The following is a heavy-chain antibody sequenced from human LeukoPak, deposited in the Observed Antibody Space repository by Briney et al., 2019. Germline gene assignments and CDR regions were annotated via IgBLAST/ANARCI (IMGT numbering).Heavy chain of an antibody. CDR2: IYTSGST. Sequence: PSETLSLTCTVSGGSISSYYWSWIRQPAGKGLEWIGRIYTSGSTNYNPSLKSRVTMSVDTSKNQFSLKLSSVTAADTAVYYRARGYYDSSGDYAFDIWGQGTMVTVSS. D-gene: IGHD3-22*01. J-gene: IGHJ3*02. CDR1: GGSISSYY. V-gene: IGHV4-4*07. CDR3: ARGYYDSSGDYAFDI.